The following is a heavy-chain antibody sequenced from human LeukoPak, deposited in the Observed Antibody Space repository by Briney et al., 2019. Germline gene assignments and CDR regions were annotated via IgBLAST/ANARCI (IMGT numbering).Heavy chain of an antibody. V-gene: IGHV3-11*04. D-gene: IGHD2-15*01. CDR2: ISSSGSTI. CDR3: ARLASYSQMYYFDY. J-gene: IGHJ4*02. Sequence: GGSLRLSCAASGFTFSDYYMSWIRQAPGKGLEWVSYISSSGSTIYYADSMKGRFTISRDNAKNSLYLQMNSLRAENTAVYYCARLASYSQMYYFDYWGQGTLVTVSS. CDR1: GFTFSDYY.